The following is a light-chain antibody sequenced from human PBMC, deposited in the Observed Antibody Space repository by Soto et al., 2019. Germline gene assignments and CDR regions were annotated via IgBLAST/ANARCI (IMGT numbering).Light chain of an antibody. CDR3: AGWYDSLSAVV. CDR1: SSNIESNY. Sequence: QSVLTQPPSASGTPGQRVTISCSGSSSNIESNYVYCYQQLPGSAPKLLIYRNDQRPSRVTDRFSGSKSGTSAALAISGLRSDDEADYYCAGWYDSLSAVVFGGGTKLTVL. CDR2: RND. V-gene: IGLV1-47*01. J-gene: IGLJ2*01.